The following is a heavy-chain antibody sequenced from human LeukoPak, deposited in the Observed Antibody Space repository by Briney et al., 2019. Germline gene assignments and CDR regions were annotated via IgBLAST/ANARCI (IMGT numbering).Heavy chain of an antibody. V-gene: IGHV3-30*18. CDR1: GFTFSSYG. J-gene: IGHJ4*02. Sequence: PGRSLRLSCAASGFTFSSYGMHWVRQAPGKGLEWVAVISYDGSNKYYADSVKGRFTISRDNSKNTLYLQMNSLRAEDTAVYYCAKDLSSGLQPLYYFDYWGQGTLVTVSS. CDR3: AKDLSSGLQPLYYFDY. D-gene: IGHD5-12*01. CDR2: ISYDGSNK.